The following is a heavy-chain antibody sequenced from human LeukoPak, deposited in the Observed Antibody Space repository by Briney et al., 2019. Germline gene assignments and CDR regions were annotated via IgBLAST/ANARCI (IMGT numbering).Heavy chain of an antibody. Sequence: GGSLRLSCAASGFTFSSYEMNWVRQAPGKGLEWVSYISSSGSTIYYADSVKGRFTISRDNAKNSLYLQMNSLRAEDTAVYYCARPQNVLLRFGELFFGMDVWGQGTTVTVSS. CDR1: GFTFSSYE. CDR2: ISSSGSTI. CDR3: ARPQNVLLRFGELFFGMDV. D-gene: IGHD3-10*01. J-gene: IGHJ6*02. V-gene: IGHV3-48*03.